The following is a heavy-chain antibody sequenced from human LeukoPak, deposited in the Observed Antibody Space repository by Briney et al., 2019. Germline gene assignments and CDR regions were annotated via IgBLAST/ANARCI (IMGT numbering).Heavy chain of an antibody. D-gene: IGHD2-2*01. CDR1: GFTFSSYA. CDR3: AKDPHVPAPSSYNWFDP. Sequence: GGSLRLSCAASGFTFSSYAMSWVRQAPGKGLVWVSAISGSGGSTYYADSVKGRFTISRDNSKNTLYLQMNSLRAEDTAVYYCAKDPHVPAPSSYNWFDPWGQGTLVTVTS. CDR2: ISGSGGST. V-gene: IGHV3-23*01. J-gene: IGHJ5*02.